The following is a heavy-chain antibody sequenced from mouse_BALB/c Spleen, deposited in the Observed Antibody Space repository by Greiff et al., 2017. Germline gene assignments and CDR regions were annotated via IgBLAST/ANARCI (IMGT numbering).Heavy chain of an antibody. CDR3: ARGRGGNPYFDY. D-gene: IGHD2-1*01. CDR1: GYSITSGYY. CDR2: ISYDGSN. J-gene: IGHJ2*01. Sequence: EVKLVESGPGLVKPSQSLSLTCSVTGYSITSGYYWNWIRQFPGNKLEWMGYISYDGSNNYNPSLKNRISITRDTSKNQFFLKLNSVTTEDTATYYCARGRGGNPYFDYWGQGTTLTVSS. V-gene: IGHV3-6*02.